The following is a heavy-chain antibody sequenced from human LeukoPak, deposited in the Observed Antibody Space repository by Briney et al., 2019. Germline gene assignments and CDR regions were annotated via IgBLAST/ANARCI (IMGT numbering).Heavy chain of an antibody. D-gene: IGHD4-17*01. V-gene: IGHV1-2*02. Sequence: ASVKVSCKISGYTFTDYFIHWVRQAPGQGLEWMGWTSPKSGDRKCTQKFQGRVTMTRDTSISTVYMELDRLTFDDTAVYFCARDNYGTLDYWGQGTLVTVSS. J-gene: IGHJ4*02. CDR3: ARDNYGTLDY. CDR2: TSPKSGDR. CDR1: GYTFTDYF.